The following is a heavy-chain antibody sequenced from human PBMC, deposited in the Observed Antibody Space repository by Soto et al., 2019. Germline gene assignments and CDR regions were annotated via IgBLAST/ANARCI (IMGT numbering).Heavy chain of an antibody. CDR3: AKDDGWDRPNYYYYGMDV. D-gene: IGHD3-10*01. CDR1: GFTFSSYA. J-gene: IGHJ6*02. CDR2: ISGSGGST. Sequence: HPGGSLRLSCAASGFTFSSYAMSWVRQAPGKGLEWVSAISGSGGSTYYADSVKGRFTISRDNSKNTLYLQMNSLRAEDTAVYYCAKDDGWDRPNYYYYGMDVWGQGTTVTVSS. V-gene: IGHV3-23*01.